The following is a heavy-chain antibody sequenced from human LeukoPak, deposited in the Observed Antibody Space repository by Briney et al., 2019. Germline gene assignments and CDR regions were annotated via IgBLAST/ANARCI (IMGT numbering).Heavy chain of an antibody. Sequence: ASVKVSCKASGYTFTGYYMHWVRQAPGQGLEWMGWISAYNGNTNYAQKLQGRVTMTTDTSTSTAYMELRSLRSDDTAVYYCARDGRPFLEWLYTNWFDPWGQGTLVTVSS. J-gene: IGHJ5*02. CDR3: ARDGRPFLEWLYTNWFDP. V-gene: IGHV1-18*04. CDR2: ISAYNGNT. D-gene: IGHD3-3*01. CDR1: GYTFTGYY.